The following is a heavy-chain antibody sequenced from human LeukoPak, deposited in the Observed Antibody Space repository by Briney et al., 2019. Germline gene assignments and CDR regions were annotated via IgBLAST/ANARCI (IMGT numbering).Heavy chain of an antibody. CDR2: IYHSGST. V-gene: IGHV4-38-2*02. CDR3: ARACSTSCPRGDAFDI. Sequence: SETLSLTCTVSGYSISSGYYWGWIRQPPGKGLEWIGSIYHSGSTYYNPSLKSRVTISVDTSKNQFSLKLSSVTAADTAVYYCARACSTSCPRGDAFDIWGQGTMVTVSS. J-gene: IGHJ3*02. CDR1: GYSISSGYY. D-gene: IGHD2-2*01.